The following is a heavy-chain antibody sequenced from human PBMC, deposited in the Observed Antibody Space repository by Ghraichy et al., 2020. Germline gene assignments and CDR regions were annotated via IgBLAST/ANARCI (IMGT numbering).Heavy chain of an antibody. CDR3: AKALGMRGVGATLDY. CDR1: GFTFSNYA. Sequence: GGSLRLSCAASGFTFSNYAMTWVRQAPGKGLEWVSSISDSGSGTYYADSVKGRITISRDNSKNTLYLHINSLRVEDTAVYCCAKALGMRGVGATLDYLGQGTPVTVSS. J-gene: IGHJ4*02. D-gene: IGHD1-26*01. V-gene: IGHV3-23*01. CDR2: ISDSGSGT.